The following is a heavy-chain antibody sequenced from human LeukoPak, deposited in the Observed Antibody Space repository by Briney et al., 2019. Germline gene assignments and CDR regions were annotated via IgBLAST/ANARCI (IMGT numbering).Heavy chain of an antibody. V-gene: IGHV3-7*01. J-gene: IGHJ4*02. CDR2: IKQDGSEK. CDR1: GFTFSTYW. D-gene: IGHD3-10*01. CDR3: ARHEGWFGVYYFDY. Sequence: GGSLRLSCAASGFTFSTYWMSWVRQAPGKGLEWVANIKQDGSEKYYVDSVKGRFTISRDNAKNSLYLQMNSLRAEDTAVYYCARHEGWFGVYYFDYWGQGTLVTVSS.